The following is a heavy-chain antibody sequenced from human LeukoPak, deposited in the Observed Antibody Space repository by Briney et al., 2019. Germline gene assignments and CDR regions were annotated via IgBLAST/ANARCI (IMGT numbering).Heavy chain of an antibody. Sequence: GGSLRLSCAASGFTVSSNYMSWVRQAPGKGLEWVSVIYSGGSTYYADSVKGRFTISRDNSKNTLYLQMNSLRAEDTAVYSCARVNRAGSPYYFDYWGQGTLVTVSS. CDR3: ARVNRAGSPYYFDY. J-gene: IGHJ4*02. D-gene: IGHD1-1*01. V-gene: IGHV3-66*02. CDR2: IYSGGST. CDR1: GFTVSSNY.